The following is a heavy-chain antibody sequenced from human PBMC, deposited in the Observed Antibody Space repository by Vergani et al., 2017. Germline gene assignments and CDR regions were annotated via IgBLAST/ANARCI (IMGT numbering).Heavy chain of an antibody. CDR3: AKANPRNSGYDYLYYYHAMDV. V-gene: IGHV3-23*01. J-gene: IGHJ6*02. CDR2: ISGSGGST. D-gene: IGHD5-12*01. Sequence: EVQLLESGGDLVQPGGSLRLSCAASGFTFNHYAMNWVRQAPGKGLEWVSGISGSGGSTYYAGSVKGRFTISRDSSKNTLYLQMNSLSAGGTAVYYCAKANPRNSGYDYLYYYHAMDVWGRETTFTVS. CDR1: GFTFNHYA.